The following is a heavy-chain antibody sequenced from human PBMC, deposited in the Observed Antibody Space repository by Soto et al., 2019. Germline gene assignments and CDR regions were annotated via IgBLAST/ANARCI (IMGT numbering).Heavy chain of an antibody. J-gene: IGHJ6*02. CDR3: ARDQYYYDGGYYGMDV. V-gene: IGHV4-4*02. CDR1: GGSISSSNW. D-gene: IGHD3-22*01. Sequence: PSETLSLTCAVSGGSISSSNWWSWGRQPPGKGLEWIGEIYHSGSTNYNPSLKSRVTISVDKSKNQFSLKLSSVTAADTAVYYCARDQYYYDGGYYGMDVWGQGTTVT. CDR2: IYHSGST.